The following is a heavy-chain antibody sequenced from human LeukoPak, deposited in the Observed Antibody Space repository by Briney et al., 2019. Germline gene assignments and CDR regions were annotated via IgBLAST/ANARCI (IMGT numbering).Heavy chain of an antibody. CDR1: GFTFSDYY. CDR3: SSRLPPDY. Sequence: GGSLRLSCAASGFTFSDYYMNWIRQAPGKGLEWVSYISSSGSNIYYADSVKGRFSISRDDAKNSLYLQMNSLRAEDTAVCYCSSRLPPDYWGQGTLVTVSS. V-gene: IGHV3-11*04. CDR2: ISSSGSNI. D-gene: IGHD4-11*01. J-gene: IGHJ4*02.